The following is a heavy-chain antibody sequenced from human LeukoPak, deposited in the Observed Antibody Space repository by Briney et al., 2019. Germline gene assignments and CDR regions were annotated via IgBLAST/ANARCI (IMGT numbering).Heavy chain of an antibody. J-gene: IGHJ3*02. CDR3: ARGYNWNYQNAFDI. D-gene: IGHD1-7*01. V-gene: IGHV3-21*04. Sequence: GGSLRLSCAASGFTFSSYSMNWVRQAPGKGLEWVSSISSSSSYIYYADSVKGRFTISRDNAKNSLYLQMNSPRAEDTALYYCARGYNWNYQNAFDIWGQGTMVTVSS. CDR2: ISSSSSYI. CDR1: GFTFSSYS.